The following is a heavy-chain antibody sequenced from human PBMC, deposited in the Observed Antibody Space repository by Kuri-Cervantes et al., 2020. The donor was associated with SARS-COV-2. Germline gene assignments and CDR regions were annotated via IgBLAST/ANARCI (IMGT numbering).Heavy chain of an antibody. V-gene: IGHV3-30*05. D-gene: IGHD2-2*01. J-gene: IGHJ6*02. Sequence: GESLKISCAASGFTFSSYGIHWVRQAPGKGLEWVAVISYDGSNTYYADSVQGRFTISTDNSKNTLYLQMNSLRAVDTAVYYFARDILVVPAARTPGIDVWGQGTPVTVSS. CDR2: ISYDGSNT. CDR3: ARDILVVPAARTPGIDV. CDR1: GFTFSSYG.